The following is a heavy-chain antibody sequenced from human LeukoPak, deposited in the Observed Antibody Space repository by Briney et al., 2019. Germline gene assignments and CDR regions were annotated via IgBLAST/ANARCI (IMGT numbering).Heavy chain of an antibody. CDR2: INPNSGGT. Sequence: GASVKVSCKASGYTFTGYYMRWVRQAPGQGLEWMGWINPNSGGTNYAQKFQGRVTMTRDTSISTAYMELSRLRSDDTAVYYCAIAPPIAAAGSIYFQHWGQGTLVTVSS. V-gene: IGHV1-2*02. J-gene: IGHJ1*01. CDR1: GYTFTGYY. D-gene: IGHD6-13*01. CDR3: AIAPPIAAAGSIYFQH.